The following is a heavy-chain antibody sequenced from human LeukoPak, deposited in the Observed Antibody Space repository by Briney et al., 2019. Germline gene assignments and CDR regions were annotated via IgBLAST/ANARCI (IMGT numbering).Heavy chain of an antibody. CDR2: INHSGST. Sequence: SETLSLTCAVSGGSFSGYYWSWIRQPPGKGLEWIGEINHSGSTNYNPSLKSRVTISVDTSKNQFSLKLSSVTAADTAVYYCARPGRLSSGYYYDYWGQGTLVTVSS. CDR3: ARPGRLSSGYYYDY. CDR1: GGSFSGYY. V-gene: IGHV4-34*01. D-gene: IGHD3-22*01. J-gene: IGHJ4*02.